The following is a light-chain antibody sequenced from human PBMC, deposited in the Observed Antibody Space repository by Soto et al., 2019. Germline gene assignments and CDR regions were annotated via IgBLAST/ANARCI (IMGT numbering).Light chain of an antibody. CDR2: ASS. Sequence: DIQMTQSPSSLSASVGDRVTITCRASQSVSTYLNWYQQKPGKAPKVLIYASSSLKSGDPSRFSGSGSGTDFTLTISSLQPEDFATYYCQQSYNSPPTFGQGTKVEIK. V-gene: IGKV1-39*01. CDR3: QQSYNSPPT. J-gene: IGKJ1*01. CDR1: QSVSTY.